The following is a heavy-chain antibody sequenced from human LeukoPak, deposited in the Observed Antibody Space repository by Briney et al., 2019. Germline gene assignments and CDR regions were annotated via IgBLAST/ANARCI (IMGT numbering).Heavy chain of an antibody. V-gene: IGHV3-23*01. D-gene: IGHD3-16*02. CDR2: ISGSGGST. Sequence: GGSLRLSCAASGFTFSSYAMSWVRQAPGKGLEWVSGISGSGGSTYYADSVKVRFTISRDNSKNTLFLQMISLRAEDTAVYYCAKDALISFRGAWSQSDYWGQGTLVTVSS. J-gene: IGHJ4*02. CDR3: AKDALISFRGAWSQSDY. CDR1: GFTFSSYA.